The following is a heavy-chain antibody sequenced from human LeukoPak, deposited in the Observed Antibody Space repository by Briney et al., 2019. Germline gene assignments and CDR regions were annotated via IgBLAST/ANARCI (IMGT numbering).Heavy chain of an antibody. CDR3: ARDRKWELLTLAYYYYGMDV. J-gene: IGHJ6*02. CDR2: IRYDGSNK. V-gene: IGHV3-30*02. Sequence: PGGSLRLSCAASGFTFSSYGMYWVRQAPGKGLEWVAFIRYDGSNKYYADSVKGRFTISRDNAKNSLYLQMNSLRAEDTAVYYCARDRKWELLTLAYYYYGMDVWGQGTTVTVSS. D-gene: IGHD1-26*01. CDR1: GFTFSSYG.